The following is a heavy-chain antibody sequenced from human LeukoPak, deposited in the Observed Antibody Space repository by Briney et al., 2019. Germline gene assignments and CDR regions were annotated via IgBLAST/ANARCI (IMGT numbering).Heavy chain of an antibody. CDR2: SNAGNGNT. D-gene: IGHD1-7*01. V-gene: IGHV1-3*02. CDR1: GYTFTSYA. J-gene: IGHJ4*02. CDR3: ARDPDYNWNSEYYFDY. Sequence: ASVKVSCKASGYTFTSYAMHWVRQAPGQRLEWMGWSNAGNGNTKYSQEFQGRVTITRDTSASTAYMELSSLRSEDTAVYYCARDPDYNWNSEYYFDYWGQGTLVTVSS.